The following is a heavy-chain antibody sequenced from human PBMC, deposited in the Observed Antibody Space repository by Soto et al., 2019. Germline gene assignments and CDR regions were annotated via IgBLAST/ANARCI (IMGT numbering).Heavy chain of an antibody. CDR1: GFTFSDYY. CDR2: ISDTATST. V-gene: IGHV3-11*06. CDR3: ARGQNNPSY. Sequence: PGGSLRLSCAASGFTFSDYYMTWIRQAPGKGLEWVSYISDTATSTNYADSVKGRFTISRDNTKNSLYLQMNSLRVDDSAVYYCARGQNNPSYWGQGTLVTVYS. J-gene: IGHJ4*02.